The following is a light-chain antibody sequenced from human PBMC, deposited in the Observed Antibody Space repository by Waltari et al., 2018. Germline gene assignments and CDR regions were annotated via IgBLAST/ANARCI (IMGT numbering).Light chain of an antibody. CDR2: DVS. CDR1: GRAGGVNYY. Sequence: QTALPRPPSVARSPRQSTPISHTRGGRAGGVNYYSLWYQQHLGKAPKLMIYDVSNRPSGVSSLFSGSKSGNTASLTISVLQAEDDADYYCSAYTSGSTLVFGGGTKVSVL. V-gene: IGLV2-14*03. J-gene: IGLJ2*01. CDR3: SAYTSGSTLV.